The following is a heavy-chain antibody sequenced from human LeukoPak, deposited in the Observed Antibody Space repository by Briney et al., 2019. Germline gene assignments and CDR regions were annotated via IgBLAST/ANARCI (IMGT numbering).Heavy chain of an antibody. J-gene: IGHJ3*02. V-gene: IGHV3-53*01. CDR1: GFTVSSNY. CDR2: IYSGGST. CDR3: AFNSPTHAFDI. D-gene: IGHD2-21*01. Sequence: GGSLRLSCAASGFTVSSNYMSWVRQAPGKGLEWVSVIYSGGSTYYADSVKGRFTISRDNSKNTLYLQMNSLRAEDTAVYYCAFNSPTHAFDIWGQGTMVTVSS.